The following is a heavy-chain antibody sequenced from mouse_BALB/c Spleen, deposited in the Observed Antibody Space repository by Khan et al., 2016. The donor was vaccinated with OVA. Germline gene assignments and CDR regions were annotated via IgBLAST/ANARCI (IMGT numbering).Heavy chain of an antibody. CDR1: GYSITSGYG. CDR2: ISYSGST. D-gene: IGHD3-2*02. CDR3: ARKARRKY. J-gene: IGHJ2*01. Sequence: VQLKESGPGLVKPSQSLSLTCTVTGYSITSGYGWNWIRQFPGNKLEWMGYISYSGSTNYNPSLTSRISITRDTSKNQFFLQLNSVTTEDTATYYCARKARRKYWGKGTTRTVSS. V-gene: IGHV3-2*02.